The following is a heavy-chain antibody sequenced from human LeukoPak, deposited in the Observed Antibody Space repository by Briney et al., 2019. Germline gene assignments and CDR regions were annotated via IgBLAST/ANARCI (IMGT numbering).Heavy chain of an antibody. V-gene: IGHV1-46*01. J-gene: IGHJ4*02. D-gene: IGHD3-22*01. Sequence: ASVKVSCKASGYTFTSYYMHWVRQAPGQGLEWMGIINPSGGSTSYAQKFQGRVTMTRDMSTSTVYMELSSLRSEDTAVYYCARDPPAGYYDSSGYRFLDYWGQGTLVTVSS. CDR2: INPSGGST. CDR3: ARDPPAGYYDSSGYRFLDY. CDR1: GYTFTSYY.